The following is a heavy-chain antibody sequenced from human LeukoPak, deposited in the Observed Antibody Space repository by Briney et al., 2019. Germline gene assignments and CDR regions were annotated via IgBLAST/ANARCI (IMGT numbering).Heavy chain of an antibody. J-gene: IGHJ2*01. V-gene: IGHV4-4*09. CDR2: MFDRGSP. CDR3: ARRIQLWSYWHFDL. D-gene: IGHD5-18*01. CDR1: GGSINGYS. Sequence: PSETLSLTCSVSGGSINGYSWGWVRQPPGKGLECIGYMFDRGSPNHHPSLQNRVTTSVDTSKNEFSLRLTSVPAADTAVYYCARRIQLWSYWHFDLWGRGPLVTVSS.